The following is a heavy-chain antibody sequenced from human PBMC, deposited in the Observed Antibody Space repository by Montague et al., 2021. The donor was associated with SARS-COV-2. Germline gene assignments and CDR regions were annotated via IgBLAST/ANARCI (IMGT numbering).Heavy chain of an antibody. D-gene: IGHD4/OR15-4a*01. CDR3: ARDSFDCGAGGQGTIDF. CDR2: MHFTGKT. J-gene: IGHJ4*02. Sequence: SETLSLTCSVSGDSITNHYWSWIRQPAGKGLEWIGRMHFTGKTNFSPFFSSRLTMSADTYKNQFSLKLTSVTAADTAIYFWARDSFDCGAGGQGTIDFWGQGTLVTVSS. V-gene: IGHV4-4*07. CDR1: GDSITNHY.